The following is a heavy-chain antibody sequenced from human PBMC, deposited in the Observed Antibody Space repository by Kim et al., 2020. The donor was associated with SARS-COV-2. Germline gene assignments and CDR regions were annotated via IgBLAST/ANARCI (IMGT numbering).Heavy chain of an antibody. D-gene: IGHD1-1*01. V-gene: IGHV4-61*02. J-gene: IGHJ4*02. Sequence: SETLSLTCTVSGDSISGYTYYWNWIRQPAGKGLEWIGRISATGSTNYNPSLKSRVTISVDTSKNQFSLKLTSVTAADTAVYYSAREGRWSTSLDYWGQGTLVTVSS. CDR2: ISATGST. CDR3: AREGRWSTSLDY. CDR1: GDSISGYTYY.